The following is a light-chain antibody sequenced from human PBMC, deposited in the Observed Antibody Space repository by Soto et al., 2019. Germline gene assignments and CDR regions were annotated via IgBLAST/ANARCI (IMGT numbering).Light chain of an antibody. Sequence: DVVLAQSPVSLPVILGQPASISCRSSQSLVHSDGHTYLNWFHQRPGQSPRRLIHQVSNRDSGVPDKFSGSGSGTDFTLKISRVEAEDVGVYYCMQGTHWPWTVGQGTKVEIK. CDR1: QSLVHSDGHTY. V-gene: IGKV2-30*02. CDR3: MQGTHWPWT. CDR2: QVS. J-gene: IGKJ1*01.